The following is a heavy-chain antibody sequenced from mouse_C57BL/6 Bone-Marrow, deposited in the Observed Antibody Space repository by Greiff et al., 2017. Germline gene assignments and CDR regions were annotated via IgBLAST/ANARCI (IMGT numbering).Heavy chain of an antibody. CDR2: IDPEDGET. J-gene: IGHJ2*01. D-gene: IGHD1-1*01. Sequence: VQLQQSGAELVKPGASVKLSCTASGFNIKDYYMHWVKQRTEQGLEWIGRIDPEDGETKYAPTFQGKATITADTSSNTAYLQLSSLTYEDTAVYYCARGSTTVVADYWGQGTTLTVSS. V-gene: IGHV14-2*01. CDR3: ARGSTTVVADY. CDR1: GFNIKDYY.